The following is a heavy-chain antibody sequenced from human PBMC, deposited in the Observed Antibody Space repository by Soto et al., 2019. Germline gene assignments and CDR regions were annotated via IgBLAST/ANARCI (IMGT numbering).Heavy chain of an antibody. Sequence: SCAASGFTFSNAWMSWFRQSPGKGLEWVGRIKSKTDGGTTDYAAPVKGRFTISRDDSKNTLYLQMNSLKTEDTAVYYCTFVGAPHLFDYWGQGTLVTVSS. D-gene: IGHD1-26*01. J-gene: IGHJ4*02. V-gene: IGHV3-15*01. CDR2: IKSKTDGGTT. CDR3: TFVGAPHLFDY. CDR1: GFTFSNAW.